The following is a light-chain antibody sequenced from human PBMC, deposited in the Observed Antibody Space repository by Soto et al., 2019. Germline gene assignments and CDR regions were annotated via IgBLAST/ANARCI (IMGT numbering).Light chain of an antibody. Sequence: DIQITQSPSSLSASVGDRVTITCQASQDISNYLNWYQQKPGKAHQLLIYDASNLETADPTRFSGRGFRKDSTFTISSQQPEDIATYYCQQYDNLRTFGQGTKVEIK. J-gene: IGKJ1*01. CDR3: QQYDNLRT. CDR2: DAS. V-gene: IGKV1-33*01. CDR1: QDISNY.